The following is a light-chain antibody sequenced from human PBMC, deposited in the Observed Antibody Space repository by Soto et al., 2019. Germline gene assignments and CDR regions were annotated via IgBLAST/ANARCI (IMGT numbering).Light chain of an antibody. J-gene: IGKJ1*01. Sequence: DVVMTQSPLSLSVTLGQSASMSCRSSQSLVYSNGHTPLDWIQQRPGQSPRRLICKVSNRDSGVPDRFSGSGSGTDFTLNISRVEAEDVGIYYCMQGTHWPPTFGQGTKVEIK. CDR1: QSLVYSNGHTP. V-gene: IGKV2-30*01. CDR2: KVS. CDR3: MQGTHWPPT.